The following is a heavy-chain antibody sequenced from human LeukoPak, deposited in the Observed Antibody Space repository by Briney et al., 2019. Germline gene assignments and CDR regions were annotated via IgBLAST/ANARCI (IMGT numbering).Heavy chain of an antibody. D-gene: IGHD3-9*01. CDR2: ISSSGSTI. J-gene: IGHJ4*02. Sequence: AGGSLRLSCEASGFTFSSYEMNWVRLAPGKGLEWVSYISSSGSTIYYADSVKGRFTISRDNAKNSLCLQMNSLRAEDTAIYYCARDSDDILTGYSKGIHYWGQGTLVTVSS. CDR3: ARDSDDILTGYSKGIHY. CDR1: GFTFSSYE. V-gene: IGHV3-48*03.